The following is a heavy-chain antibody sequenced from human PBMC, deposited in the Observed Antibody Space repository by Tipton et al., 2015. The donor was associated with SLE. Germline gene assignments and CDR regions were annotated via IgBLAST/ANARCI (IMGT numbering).Heavy chain of an antibody. CDR3: ARVVRDLIASTYYIDV. CDR2: ISSGGRTT. Sequence: SLRLSCTASGFAFSDSYMSWIRQAPGKGLEWLSYISSGGRTTYYADSVKGRFTMSRDNAKNSVYLQMNGLRAEDTAVYYCARVVRDLIASTYYIDVWGKGSTVTVSS. D-gene: IGHD2-21*01. V-gene: IGHV3-11*04. CDR1: GFAFSDSY. J-gene: IGHJ6*03.